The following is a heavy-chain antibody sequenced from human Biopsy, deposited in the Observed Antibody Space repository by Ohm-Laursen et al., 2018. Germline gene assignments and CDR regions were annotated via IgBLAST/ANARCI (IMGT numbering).Heavy chain of an antibody. V-gene: IGHV4-4*07. CDR2: ILFSGDT. CDR3: VRGVDYYDPYHYYALDV. D-gene: IGHD3-22*01. J-gene: IGHJ6*02. Sequence: SDTLSLTCIVTDKSINKYYWSWLRQPAGKGLEYIGRILFSGDTNPDYNPSLKSRVTMSVDTSKNQFSLKVRSVTAADTAVYYCVRGVDYYDPYHYYALDVWGQGTTVTVSS. CDR1: DKSINKYY.